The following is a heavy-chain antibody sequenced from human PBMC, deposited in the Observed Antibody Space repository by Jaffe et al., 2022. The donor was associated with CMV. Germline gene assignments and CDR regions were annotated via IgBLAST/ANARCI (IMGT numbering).Heavy chain of an antibody. CDR2: IKYDGSES. D-gene: IGHD3-10*01. CDR3: ARLFGGSGTKNFDI. J-gene: IGHJ3*02. Sequence: EVQLVESGGGLVQPGGSLRLSCAASGFTFSIYWMSWVRQAPGKGLEGVANIKYDGSESYYVESVKGRFTISRDNAKNSLDLQMNSLRAEDTAVYYCARLFGGSGTKNFDIWGQGTMVTVSS. V-gene: IGHV3-7*03. CDR1: GFTFSIYW.